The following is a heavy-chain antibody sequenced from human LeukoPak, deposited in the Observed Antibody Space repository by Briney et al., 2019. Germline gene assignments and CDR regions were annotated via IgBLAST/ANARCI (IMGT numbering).Heavy chain of an antibody. CDR2: IDTTGDT. CDR3: ARGKSDSSVAFDI. D-gene: IGHD3-22*01. V-gene: IGHV3-13*01. Sequence: PGGSLRLSCAASGFTFSRYDMHWVRQTPGKGLEWVSTIDTTGDTYYPDSVKGRFTFSRENAKNPLYLQMSSLRAGDTAIYYCARGKSDSSVAFDIWGQGTMVTVSS. CDR1: GFTFSRYD. J-gene: IGHJ3*02.